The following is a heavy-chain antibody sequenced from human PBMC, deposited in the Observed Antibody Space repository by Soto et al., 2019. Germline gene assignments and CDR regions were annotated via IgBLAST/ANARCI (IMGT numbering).Heavy chain of an antibody. CDR1: GFTFSSYG. CDR2: IWYDGSNK. CDR3: ARDSLAAALPGPYGMDV. D-gene: IGHD6-13*01. J-gene: IGHJ6*02. V-gene: IGHV3-33*01. Sequence: QVQLVESGGGVVQPGRSLRLSCAASGFTFSSYGMHWVRQAPGKGLEWVAVIWYDGSNKYYADSVKGGFTISRDNSKNTLYLQMNSLRAEDTAVYYCARDSLAAALPGPYGMDVWGQGTTVTVSS.